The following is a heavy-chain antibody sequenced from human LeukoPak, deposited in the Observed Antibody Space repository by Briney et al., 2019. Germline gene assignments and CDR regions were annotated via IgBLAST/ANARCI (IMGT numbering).Heavy chain of an antibody. V-gene: IGHV4-4*02. J-gene: IGHJ6*03. CDR2: IYHSGST. CDR1: GGSISSSNW. Sequence: SGTLSLTCAVSGGSISSSNWWSWVRQPPGKGLEWIGEIYHSGSTNYNPSLKSRVTISVDKSKNQFSLKLSSVTAADTAVYYCARDRKLEIYYYYYMDVWGKGTTVTVSS. CDR3: ARDRKLEIYYYYYMDV. D-gene: IGHD4-23*01.